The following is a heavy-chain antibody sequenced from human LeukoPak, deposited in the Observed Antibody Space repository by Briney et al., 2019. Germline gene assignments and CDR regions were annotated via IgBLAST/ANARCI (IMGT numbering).Heavy chain of an antibody. Sequence: GGSLRLSCAASGFTFSHYEMNWVRLAPGKGLEWVAYIVGGGDNKQYADSVRGRFTISRDNAKNSLYLQMNSLRAEDTALYYCAKDVKAIAAAGLDYWGQGTLVTVSS. D-gene: IGHD6-13*01. J-gene: IGHJ4*02. V-gene: IGHV3-48*03. CDR1: GFTFSHYE. CDR2: IVGGGDNK. CDR3: AKDVKAIAAAGLDY.